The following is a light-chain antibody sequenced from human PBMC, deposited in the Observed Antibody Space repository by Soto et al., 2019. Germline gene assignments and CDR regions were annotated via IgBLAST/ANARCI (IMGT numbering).Light chain of an antibody. CDR1: QSVSSSY. J-gene: IGKJ1*01. CDR3: QQYVTSSWT. V-gene: IGKV3-20*01. Sequence: EIVLPQSPGTLSLSPGERATLSCRASQSVSSSYLAWYQQKPGQAPRLLIYGASSRATGIPDRFSGSGSGTDFTLTISRLEPEDFAVYYCQQYVTSSWTFGQGTK. CDR2: GAS.